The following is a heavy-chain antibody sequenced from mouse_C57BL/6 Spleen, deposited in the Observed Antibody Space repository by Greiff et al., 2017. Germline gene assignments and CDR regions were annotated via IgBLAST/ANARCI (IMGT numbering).Heavy chain of an antibody. Sequence: QVQLQQPGAELVMPGASVKLSCKASGYTFTSYWMHWVKQRPGQGLEWIGEFDPSDSSIKYNQKFKGKSTLTVDKSSSTAYMQLSSLTSEDSAVYYCARRDDAMDYWGQGTSGTVSS. CDR1: GYTFTSYW. CDR2: FDPSDSSI. CDR3: ARRDDAMDY. J-gene: IGHJ4*01. D-gene: IGHD3-3*01. V-gene: IGHV1-69*01.